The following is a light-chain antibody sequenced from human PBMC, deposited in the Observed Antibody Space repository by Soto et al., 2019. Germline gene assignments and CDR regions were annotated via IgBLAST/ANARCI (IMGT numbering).Light chain of an antibody. CDR3: RQYGVSPQT. V-gene: IGKV3-20*01. CDR1: QSVSGNS. J-gene: IGKJ3*01. Sequence: EIVLTQSPGTLSLSPGEIATLSCRASQSVSGNSLAWYQQKPGQAPRLLIYAATHRATDIPDRFGGSASATDFTLDISRLETEDFGLYYWRQYGVSPQTFGPGTKVEI. CDR2: AAT.